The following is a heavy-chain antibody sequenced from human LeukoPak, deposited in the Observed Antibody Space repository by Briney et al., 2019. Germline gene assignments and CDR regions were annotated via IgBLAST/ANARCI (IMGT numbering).Heavy chain of an antibody. CDR2: ISYDGSNK. J-gene: IGHJ3*02. Sequence: PGGSLRLSCAAFGFTFSSYAMHWVRQAPGKGLEWVAVISYDGSNKYYADSVKGRFTISRDNSKNTLYLQMNSLRAEDTAVYYCARDQDGVCFDIWGQGTMVTVSS. D-gene: IGHD2-8*01. V-gene: IGHV3-30-3*01. CDR3: ARDQDGVCFDI. CDR1: GFTFSSYA.